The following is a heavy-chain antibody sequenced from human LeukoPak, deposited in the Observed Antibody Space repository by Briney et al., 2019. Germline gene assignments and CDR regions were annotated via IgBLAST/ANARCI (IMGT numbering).Heavy chain of an antibody. J-gene: IGHJ4*02. V-gene: IGHV3-21*01. CDR1: GFTFSSYA. D-gene: IGHD1-7*01. Sequence: GGSLRLSCAASGFTFSSYAMNWVRQAPGKGLEWVSSISSSSSYIYYADSVKGRFTISRDNAKNSLYLQMNSLRAEDTAVYYCARDYSGITGTSFDYWGQGTLVTVSS. CDR3: ARDYSGITGTSFDY. CDR2: ISSSSSYI.